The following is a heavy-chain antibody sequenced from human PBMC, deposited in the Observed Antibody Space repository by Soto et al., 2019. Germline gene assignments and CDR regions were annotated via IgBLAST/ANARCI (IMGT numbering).Heavy chain of an antibody. Sequence: QLQLQESGSGLVKPSQTLSLTCAVSGGSISSGGYSWSWIRQPPGKGLEWIGYIYHSGSTYYNPSLRSRVTISVDTSKNQFPLKLSSVTAADTAVYYCARARYWYFDLWGRGTLVTVSS. V-gene: IGHV4-30-2*01. CDR1: GGSISSGGYS. CDR2: IYHSGST. J-gene: IGHJ2*01. CDR3: ARARYWYFDL.